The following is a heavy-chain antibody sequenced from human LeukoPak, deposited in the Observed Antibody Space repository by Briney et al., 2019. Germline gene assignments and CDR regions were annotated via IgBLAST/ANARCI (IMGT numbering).Heavy chain of an antibody. D-gene: IGHD3-16*01. CDR2: IRPDGSEK. J-gene: IGHJ4*02. V-gene: IGHV3-7*03. Sequence: GGSLRLSCAASGFSFSVYWMTWVRQAPGKGLEWVANIRPDGSEKYYADSVRGRCTISRDNTRNTLDLQMNSLRPEDTAVYYCARENYFSFEYWGQGALVTVSS. CDR3: ARENYFSFEY. CDR1: GFSFSVYW.